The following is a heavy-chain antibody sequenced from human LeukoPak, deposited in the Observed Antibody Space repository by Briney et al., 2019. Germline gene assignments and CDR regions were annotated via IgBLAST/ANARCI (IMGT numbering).Heavy chain of an antibody. J-gene: IGHJ1*01. CDR1: GGSIRGYY. D-gene: IGHD1-26*01. CDR3: ATYSGSLEYFHP. Sequence: SETLSLTCTVSGGSIRGYYWSWLRQPPGKGLEWIAYINYSGSTNYNPSLKSRVAISINTSKNQFSLKVTSVTAADTAVYYCATYSGSLEYFHPWGQGTLVTVSS. CDR2: INYSGST. V-gene: IGHV4-59*01.